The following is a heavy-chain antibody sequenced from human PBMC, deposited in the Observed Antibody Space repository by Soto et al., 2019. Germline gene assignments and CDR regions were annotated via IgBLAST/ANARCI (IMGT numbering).Heavy chain of an antibody. J-gene: IGHJ6*02. CDR1: GGSISSYY. CDR2: INYSGST. D-gene: IGHD2-2*01. V-gene: IGHV4-59*12. CDR3: ARDVPAAIYGMDV. Sequence: PSETLSLTCTVSGGSISSYYWSWIRQPPGKGLEWIGEINYSGSTNYNPSLKSRVTISVDTSKNQFSLKLSSVTAADTAVYYCARDVPAAIYGMDVWGQGTTVTVSS.